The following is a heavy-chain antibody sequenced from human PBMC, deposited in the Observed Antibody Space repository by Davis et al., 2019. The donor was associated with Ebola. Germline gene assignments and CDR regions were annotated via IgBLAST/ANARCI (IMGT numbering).Heavy chain of an antibody. J-gene: IGHJ4*02. CDR3: ASTERWRDY. V-gene: IGHV4-39*01. Sequence: PSETLSLTCTVSGGSISSSSYYWGWIRQPPGKGLEWIGSIYYSGSTYYNPSLKSRVTISVDTSKNQFSLKLSSVTAADTAVYYCASTERWRDYWGQGTLVTVSS. CDR2: IYYSGST. CDR1: GGSISSSSYY. D-gene: IGHD5-24*01.